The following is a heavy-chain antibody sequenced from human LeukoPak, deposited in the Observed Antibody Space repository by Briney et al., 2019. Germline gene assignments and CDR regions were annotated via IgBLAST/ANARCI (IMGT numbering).Heavy chain of an antibody. Sequence: ETLSLTCAVYGGSFSGYYWSWVRQAPGKGLEWVANIKQDGSEKYYVDSVKGRFTISRDNAKNSLYLQMNSLRAEDTAVYYCARSGRDIVVVPAAIIDYWGQGTLVTVSS. D-gene: IGHD2-2*02. CDR2: IKQDGSEK. J-gene: IGHJ4*02. CDR1: GGSFSGYY. CDR3: ARSGRDIVVVPAAIIDY. V-gene: IGHV3-7*01.